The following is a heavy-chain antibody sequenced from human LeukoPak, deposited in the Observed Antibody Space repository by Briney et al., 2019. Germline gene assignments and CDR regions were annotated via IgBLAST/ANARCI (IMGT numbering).Heavy chain of an antibody. D-gene: IGHD2-8*01. CDR3: AREMEFDY. CDR1: GFXFSTYW. Sequence: GGSLRLSCAASGFXFSTYWISWVRQAPGKGLEWVANIKQDGSEKYYVDSVKGRFTISRDNAENSLYLQMNSLRAEDTAVYYCAREMEFDYWGQGTLVTVSS. J-gene: IGHJ4*02. V-gene: IGHV3-7*04. CDR2: IKQDGSEK.